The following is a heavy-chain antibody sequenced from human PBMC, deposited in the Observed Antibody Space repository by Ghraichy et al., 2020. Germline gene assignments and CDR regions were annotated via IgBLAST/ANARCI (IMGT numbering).Heavy chain of an antibody. V-gene: IGHV1-2*02. CDR2: INPNSGGT. Sequence: ASVKVSCKASGYTFTGYYMHWVRQAPGQGLEWMGWINPNSGGTSYAQKFQGRVTMTRDTSISTAYMELSRLRSDDTAVYYCARSSWRLRFDYWGQGTLVTVSS. D-gene: IGHD3-3*01. CDR1: GYTFTGYY. J-gene: IGHJ4*02. CDR3: ARSSWRLRFDY.